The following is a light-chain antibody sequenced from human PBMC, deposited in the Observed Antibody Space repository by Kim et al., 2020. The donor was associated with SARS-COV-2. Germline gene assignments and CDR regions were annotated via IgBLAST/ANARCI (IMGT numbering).Light chain of an antibody. Sequence: DVQMTQSPSTLSASVGDRVTITCRASQGISNYLAWYQQKPGKVPKLLIYAASALQSGVPSRFSGSGSGTDFTLTITSLQPEDVAAYYCQQCKSAPWTFGQGTKVDIK. CDR1: QGISNY. V-gene: IGKV1-27*01. CDR2: AAS. CDR3: QQCKSAPWT. J-gene: IGKJ1*01.